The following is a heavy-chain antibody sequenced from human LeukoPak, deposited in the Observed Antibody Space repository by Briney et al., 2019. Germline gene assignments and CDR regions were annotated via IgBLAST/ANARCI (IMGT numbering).Heavy chain of an antibody. J-gene: IGHJ4*02. D-gene: IGHD6-13*01. Sequence: ASVKVSCTASGYTFTSYDINWVRQATGQGLEWMGWMNPNSGNTGYAQKFQGRVTMTRNTSISTAYMELSSLRSEDTAVYYCARASSPGYSSSWYLDYWGQGTLVTVSS. CDR2: MNPNSGNT. V-gene: IGHV1-8*01. CDR3: ARASSPGYSSSWYLDY. CDR1: GYTFTSYD.